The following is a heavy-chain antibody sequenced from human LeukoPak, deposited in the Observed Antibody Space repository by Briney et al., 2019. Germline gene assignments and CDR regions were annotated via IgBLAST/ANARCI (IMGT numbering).Heavy chain of an antibody. D-gene: IGHD6-6*01. CDR1: GGSISSYY. V-gene: IGHV4-59*01. CDR3: ARAEYSSSSTWFDP. J-gene: IGHJ5*02. CDR2: IYYSGST. Sequence: SETLSLTCTVSGGSISSYYWSWIRQPPGKGLEWIGYIYYSGSTNYNPSLKSRVTISVDTSKNQFSLKLSSVTAADTAVYYCARAEYSSSSTWFDPWGQGTLVTVFS.